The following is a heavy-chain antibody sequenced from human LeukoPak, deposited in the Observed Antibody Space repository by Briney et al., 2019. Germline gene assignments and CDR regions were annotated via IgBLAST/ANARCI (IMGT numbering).Heavy chain of an antibody. CDR1: GFTFSSYG. Sequence: GGSLSLSCAASGFTFSSYGMHWVRQAPGKGLEWVAVISYDGSNKYYADSVKGRFTISRDNSKNTLYLQMNSLRAEDTAVYYCAKAVYYYDSSGYYYFDYWGQGTLVTVSS. CDR2: ISYDGSNK. V-gene: IGHV3-30*18. CDR3: AKAVYYYDSSGYYYFDY. J-gene: IGHJ4*02. D-gene: IGHD3-22*01.